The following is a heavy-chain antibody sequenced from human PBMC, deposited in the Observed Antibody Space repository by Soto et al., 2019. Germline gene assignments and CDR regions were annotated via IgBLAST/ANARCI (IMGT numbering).Heavy chain of an antibody. V-gene: IGHV1-3*01. CDR3: ARDDEYCSSTSCYTSYYFDY. J-gene: IGHJ4*02. CDR2: INAGNGNT. CDR1: GYTFTSYA. D-gene: IGHD2-2*01. Sequence: QVQLVQSGAEVKKPGASVKVSCKASGYTFTSYAMHWVRQAPGQRLEWMGWINAGNGNTKYSQKFQGRVTITRDTSASTAYMELSSLISEDTAVYYCARDDEYCSSTSCYTSYYFDYWGQGTLVTVSS.